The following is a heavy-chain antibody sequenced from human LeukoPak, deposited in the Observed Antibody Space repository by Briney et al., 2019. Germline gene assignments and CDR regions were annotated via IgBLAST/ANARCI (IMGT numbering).Heavy chain of an antibody. CDR3: ARVSHGSGRTLYYFDY. CDR1: GFTVSSNY. D-gene: IGHD2-15*01. V-gene: IGHV3-53*04. J-gene: IGHJ4*02. Sequence: GGSLRLSCAATGFTVSSNYMSWVRQAPGKGLEWVSVIYSGGSTYYADSVKGRFTISRHNSKNTLYLQMNSLRAEDTAVYCCARVSHGSGRTLYYFDYWGQGTLVTVSS. CDR2: IYSGGST.